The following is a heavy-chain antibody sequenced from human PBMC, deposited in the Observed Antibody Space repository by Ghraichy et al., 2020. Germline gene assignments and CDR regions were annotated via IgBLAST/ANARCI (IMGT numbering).Heavy chain of an antibody. CDR1: GFTFSSYA. D-gene: IGHD3-22*01. CDR3: AKDSFTYYYDSSGYFDY. J-gene: IGHJ4*02. V-gene: IGHV3-23*01. Sequence: GGSLRLSCAASGFTFSSYAMSWVRQAPGKGLEWVSAISGSGGSTYYADSVKGRFTISRDNPKNTLYLQMNSLRAEDTAVYYCAKDSFTYYYDSSGYFDYWGQGTLVTVSS. CDR2: ISGSGGST.